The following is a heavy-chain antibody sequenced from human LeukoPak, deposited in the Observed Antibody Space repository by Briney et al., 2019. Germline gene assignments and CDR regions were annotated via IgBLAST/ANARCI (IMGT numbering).Heavy chain of an antibody. CDR2: ISSSSSTI. CDR3: ARVTRSQNYYMDV. Sequence: PGGSLRLSCAASGFTFSSYSMNWVRQAPGKGLEWVSYISSSSSTIYYADSVKGRFTISRDNAKNSLYLQMNSLRAEDTAVYYCARVTRSQNYYMDVRGKGTTVTVSS. J-gene: IGHJ6*03. CDR1: GFTFSSYS. V-gene: IGHV3-48*01.